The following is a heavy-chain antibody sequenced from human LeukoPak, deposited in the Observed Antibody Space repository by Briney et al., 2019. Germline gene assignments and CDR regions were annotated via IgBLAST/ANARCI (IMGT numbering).Heavy chain of an antibody. V-gene: IGHV4-4*07. D-gene: IGHD2-2*01. CDR2: IYTSGST. Sequence: PSETLSLTCTVSGGSISSYYWSWIRQPAGRGLEWIGRIYTSGSTNYNPSLKSRVTMSVDTSKNQFSLKLSFVTAADTAVYYCARGVYCSSTSCYSDYYYYMDVWGKGTTVTVSS. CDR3: ARGVYCSSTSCYSDYYYYMDV. J-gene: IGHJ6*03. CDR1: GGSISSYY.